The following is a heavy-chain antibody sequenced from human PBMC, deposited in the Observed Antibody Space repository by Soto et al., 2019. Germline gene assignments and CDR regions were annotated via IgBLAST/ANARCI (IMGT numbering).Heavy chain of an antibody. CDR3: GSAGWGYYRYGYEDSFDY. CDR2: IIPILGIA. D-gene: IGHD5-18*01. CDR1: GGTFSSYT. Sequence: QVQLVQSGAEVKKPGSSVKVSCKASGGTFSSYTISWVRQAPGQGLEWMGRIIPILGIANYAQKFQGRVTITADKSTSTAYVELSRLISEDKSVNYCGSAGWGYYRYGYEDSFDYGGQGTLVTVSS. V-gene: IGHV1-69*02. J-gene: IGHJ4*02.